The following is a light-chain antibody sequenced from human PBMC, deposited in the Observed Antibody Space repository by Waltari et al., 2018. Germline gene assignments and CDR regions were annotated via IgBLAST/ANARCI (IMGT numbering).Light chain of an antibody. J-gene: IGKJ3*01. Sequence: ENVLTQSPGTLSLSPGERATLSCRASQSVSSVSLAWYQQKPGQAPRLLIYGASTRATGIPDRFSGSGSGTDFTLTITRLEPEDFAVYYCQHYDTLPPNFGPGTKVDMK. CDR1: QSVSSVS. CDR3: QHYDTLPPN. CDR2: GAS. V-gene: IGKV3-20*01.